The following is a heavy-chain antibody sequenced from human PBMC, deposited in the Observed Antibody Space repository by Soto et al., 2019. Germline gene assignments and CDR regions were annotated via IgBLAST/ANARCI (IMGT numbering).Heavy chain of an antibody. CDR1: GFTFTSSA. V-gene: IGHV1-58*01. D-gene: IGHD2-21*02. J-gene: IGHJ4*02. CDR2: IVVGSGNT. Sequence: QMQLVQSGPEVKKPGTSVKVSCKASGFTFTSSAVQWVRQARGQRLEWIGWIVVGSGNTNYAQKFQERVTITRDMSTSTAYMELSSLRSEDTAVYYCAADPDCGGDCYLDYWGQGTLVTVSS. CDR3: AADPDCGGDCYLDY.